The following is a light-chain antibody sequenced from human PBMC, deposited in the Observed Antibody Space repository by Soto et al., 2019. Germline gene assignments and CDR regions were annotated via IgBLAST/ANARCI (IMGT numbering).Light chain of an antibody. Sequence: QSVLTQPPSVSAAPGQKVTISCAGSGSNVGNHYVSWYQQLPGTAPKLLIYDDNKRPSGIPDRFSGSKSATSATLGITGLQTGDEGDYYCGAWDDGLSAYVFGPGTKVTVL. CDR3: GAWDDGLSAYV. J-gene: IGLJ1*01. V-gene: IGLV1-51*01. CDR2: DDN. CDR1: GSNVGNHY.